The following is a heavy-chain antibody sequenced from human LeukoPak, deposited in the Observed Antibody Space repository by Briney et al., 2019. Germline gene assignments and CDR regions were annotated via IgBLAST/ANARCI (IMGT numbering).Heavy chain of an antibody. V-gene: IGHV3-49*03. CDR2: IRGKASGGKT. D-gene: IGHD3-3*01. CDR3: TRWSGFNY. CDR1: GFTFADYA. J-gene: IGHJ4*02. Sequence: GGSLRLSCTASGFTFADYAMTWFRQAPGKGLECVGLIRGKASGGKTEYAASVKGRFTISRDDLKSIVYLQMNSLQTEDTAVYYCTRWSGFNYWGQGTLVTVSS.